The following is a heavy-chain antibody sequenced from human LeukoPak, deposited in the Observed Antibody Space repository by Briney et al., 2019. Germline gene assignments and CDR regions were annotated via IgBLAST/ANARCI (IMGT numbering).Heavy chain of an antibody. J-gene: IGHJ4*02. CDR3: ARVSRYSYGSFDY. Sequence: GGSLRLSCVASGFTFSNYAMSWVRRAPGKGLEWVANIKQDGSEKYYVDSVKGRYTISRDNAKNSLYLQMNSLRAEDTAVYYCARVSRYSYGSFDYWGQGTLVTVSS. D-gene: IGHD5-18*01. V-gene: IGHV3-7*01. CDR1: GFTFSNYA. CDR2: IKQDGSEK.